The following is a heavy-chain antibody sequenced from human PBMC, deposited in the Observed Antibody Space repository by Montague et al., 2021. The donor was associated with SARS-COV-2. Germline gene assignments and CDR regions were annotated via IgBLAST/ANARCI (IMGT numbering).Heavy chain of an antibody. D-gene: IGHD3-10*01. CDR2: MYYSGST. Sequence: SETLSTCTVSGGSISSSNYYWGWIRQPPGKGLEWIGNMYYSGSTYYNPSLKSRVTMSIDTSKSQFSLKLSSVTAADTAVYYCARDDIVLQGVTKGMDVWGQGTTVTVSS. V-gene: IGHV4-39*07. J-gene: IGHJ6*02. CDR3: ARDDIVLQGVTKGMDV. CDR1: GGSISSSNYY.